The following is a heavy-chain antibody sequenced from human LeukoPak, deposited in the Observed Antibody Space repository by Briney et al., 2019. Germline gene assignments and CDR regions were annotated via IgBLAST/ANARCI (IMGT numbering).Heavy chain of an antibody. J-gene: IGHJ4*02. CDR2: IRYDGSNK. D-gene: IGHD1-26*01. Sequence: GGSLRLSCAASGFTFSSYCMHWVRHAPAKGLEWVAFIRYDGSNKYYADSVKGRLDISRDNSKNTLYLQMNSLRAEDTGVYYCAKDRLISGSYDFDYWGQGTLVTVSS. CDR1: GFTFSSYC. CDR3: AKDRLISGSYDFDY. V-gene: IGHV3-30*02.